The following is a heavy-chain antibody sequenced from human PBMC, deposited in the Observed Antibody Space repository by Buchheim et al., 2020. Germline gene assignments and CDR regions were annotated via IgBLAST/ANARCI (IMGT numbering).Heavy chain of an antibody. CDR2: ISYDGSNK. V-gene: IGHV3-30*18. J-gene: IGHJ4*02. CDR3: AKERRYYDSRGGLDY. Sequence: QVQLVESGGGVVQPGRSLRLSCAASGFTFSSYGLHCVRQAPGKGLEWVAVISYDGSNKYYADSVKVRFTISRDNSKNTLYLQMNSLRAEDTAVYYCAKERRYYDSRGGLDYWGQGTL. D-gene: IGHD3-22*01. CDR1: GFTFSSYG.